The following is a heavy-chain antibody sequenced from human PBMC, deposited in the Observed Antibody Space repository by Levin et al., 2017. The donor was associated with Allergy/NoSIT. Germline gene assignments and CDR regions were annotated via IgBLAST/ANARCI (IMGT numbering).Heavy chain of an antibody. Sequence: AGGSLRLSCAASGFIFRGYWMTWVRQAPGKGLEWVANIKKDGSEKYYVDSVKGRFTISRDNAKNSLYLQMNSLRAEDTALYYGVRDIPYDYWGQGTLVTVSS. J-gene: IGHJ4*02. V-gene: IGHV3-7*04. D-gene: IGHD2-21*01. CDR3: VRDIPYDY. CDR1: GFIFRGYW. CDR2: IKKDGSEK.